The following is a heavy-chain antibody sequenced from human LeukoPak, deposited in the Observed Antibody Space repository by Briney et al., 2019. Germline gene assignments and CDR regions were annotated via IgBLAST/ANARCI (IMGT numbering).Heavy chain of an antibody. J-gene: IGHJ4*02. D-gene: IGHD3-16*02. Sequence: PSETLSLTCNVSGGSISGYHWSWIRQPPGKGLEWLGYIYYSGSSNYNPSLKSRVTMSADTSKNQFSLKLSSVTAADTAVYYCARQGDYRYPFDSWGQGTLVTVSS. CDR2: IYYSGSS. CDR3: ARQGDYRYPFDS. V-gene: IGHV4-59*01. CDR1: GGSISGYH.